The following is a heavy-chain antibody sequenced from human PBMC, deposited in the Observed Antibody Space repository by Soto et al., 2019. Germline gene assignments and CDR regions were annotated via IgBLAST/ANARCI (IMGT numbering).Heavy chain of an antibody. CDR2: ISSSGSTI. CDR1: GFTFSDYY. J-gene: IGHJ6*03. CDR3: ARPKPEGDYYYYYYMDV. V-gene: IGHV3-11*01. Sequence: GGSLRLSCAASGFTFSDYYMSWIRQAPGKGLEWVSYISSSGSTIYYADSVKGRFTISRDNAKNSLYLQMNSLRAEDTAVYYCARPKPEGDYYYYYYMDVWGKGTTVTVSS. D-gene: IGHD2-21*02.